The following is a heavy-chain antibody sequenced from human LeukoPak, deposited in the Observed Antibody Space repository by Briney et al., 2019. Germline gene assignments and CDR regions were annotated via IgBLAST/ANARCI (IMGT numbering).Heavy chain of an antibody. CDR2: IYTSGST. D-gene: IGHD6-13*01. Sequence: SETLSLTCTVSGGSISSGSYYWGWIRQPAGKGLEWIGRIYTSGSTNYNPSLKSRVTISVDTSKNHLSLKLSSVTAADTAVYYCTRDAPKQKQQLVSPAYNWFARWGQGNLVTVSS. J-gene: IGHJ5*02. CDR3: TRDAPKQKQQLVSPAYNWFAR. V-gene: IGHV4-61*02. CDR1: GGSISSGSYY.